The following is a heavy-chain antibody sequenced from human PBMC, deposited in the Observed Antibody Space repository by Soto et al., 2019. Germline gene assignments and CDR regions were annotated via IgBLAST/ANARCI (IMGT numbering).Heavy chain of an antibody. V-gene: IGHV3-11*06. CDR3: ARGGIAAADHYFNWFDP. Sequence: PGGSLRLSCAASGFTFSDYYMSWIRQAPGKGLEWVSYISSSSSYTNYADSVKGRFTISRDNAKNSLYLQMNSLRAEDTAVYYCARGGIAAADHYFNWFDPWGQGTLVTVSS. J-gene: IGHJ5*02. D-gene: IGHD6-13*01. CDR2: ISSSSSYT. CDR1: GFTFSDYY.